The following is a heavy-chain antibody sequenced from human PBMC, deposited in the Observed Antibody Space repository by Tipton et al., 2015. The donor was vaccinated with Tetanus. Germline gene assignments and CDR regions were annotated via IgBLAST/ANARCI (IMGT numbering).Heavy chain of an antibody. CDR3: ARERGYYVNAMDV. CDR1: GGSIIVSNFY. D-gene: IGHD3-16*01. Sequence: TLSLTCRVSGGSIIVSNFYWGWIRQPPGKGLEWIGSIHYTGSTYLNPSLKSRVTISVDTSKNQFSLNLTSVTAADTAFYYCARERGYYVNAMDVWGQGTTVTVSS. CDR2: IHYTGST. V-gene: IGHV4-39*02. J-gene: IGHJ6*02.